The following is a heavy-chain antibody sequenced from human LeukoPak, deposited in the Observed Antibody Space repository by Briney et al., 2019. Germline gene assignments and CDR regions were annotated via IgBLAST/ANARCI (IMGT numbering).Heavy chain of an antibody. J-gene: IGHJ3*02. D-gene: IGHD1-26*01. CDR1: GFTFSSYS. CDR2: ISSSSSYI. V-gene: IGHV3-21*01. Sequence: GGSLRLSCAASGFTFSSYSMNWVRQAPGKGLEWVSSISSSSSYIYYADSVKGRFTISRDNAKNSLYLQMNSLRAEDTAVYYCARDDTPYSGSYEYRKVAFDIWGQGTMVTVSS. CDR3: ARDDTPYSGSYEYRKVAFDI.